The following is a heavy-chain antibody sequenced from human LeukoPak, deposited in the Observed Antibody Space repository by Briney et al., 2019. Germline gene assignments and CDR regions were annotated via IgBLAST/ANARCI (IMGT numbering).Heavy chain of an antibody. CDR2: IYHSGST. J-gene: IGHJ4*02. V-gene: IGHV4-30-2*01. D-gene: IGHD5-18*01. CDR1: GGSISSGGYS. Sequence: PSQTLSLTCAVSGGSISSGGYSWSWIRQPPGKGLEWIGYIYHSGSTYYNPSLRSRVTISVDRSKNQFSLKLSSVTAADTAVYYCARGVGGYSYGPDYWGQGTLVTVSS. CDR3: ARGVGGYSYGPDY.